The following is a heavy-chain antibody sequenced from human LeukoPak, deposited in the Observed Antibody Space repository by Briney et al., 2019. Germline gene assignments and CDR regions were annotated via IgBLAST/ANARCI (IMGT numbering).Heavy chain of an antibody. V-gene: IGHV4-61*01. CDR1: GGSVNSGSYY. CDR2: IFSSGNT. Sequence: SETLSLTCTVSGGSVNSGSYYWTWIRQTPGKGLEFIGYIFSSGNTNYNPSLKTRVTISTDTSMNQFSLKLRSVTAADTAVYYCARDAKWFDPWGQGTLVTVSS. CDR3: ARDAKWFDP. J-gene: IGHJ5*02.